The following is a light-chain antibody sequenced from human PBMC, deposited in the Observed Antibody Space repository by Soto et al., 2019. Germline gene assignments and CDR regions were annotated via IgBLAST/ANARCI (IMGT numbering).Light chain of an antibody. J-gene: IGKJ5*01. CDR2: DTS. CDR1: QSVSIH. Sequence: ETMMTQSPGTLSVSLGERATLSCRASQSVSIHLAWYQQKPGQAPRLLIYDTSTRATGIPARFSGSGSGTEFTLTISSLQSEDFAVYYCQQYSNWPPITFGQGTRLENK. CDR3: QQYSNWPPIT. V-gene: IGKV3-15*01.